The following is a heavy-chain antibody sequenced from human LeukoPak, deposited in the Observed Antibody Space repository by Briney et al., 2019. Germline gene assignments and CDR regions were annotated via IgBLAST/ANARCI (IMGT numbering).Heavy chain of an antibody. CDR2: ISSSGSTT. V-gene: IGHV3-48*03. Sequence: GRSLRLSCAASGFTFSSYEMNWVRQAPGKGLEWVSYISSSGSTTYYADSVKGRFTISRDNSKNTLYLQMNSLRAEDTAVYYCAKRARRVGYYGSGDFDYWGQGTLVTVSS. J-gene: IGHJ4*02. CDR1: GFTFSSYE. D-gene: IGHD3-10*01. CDR3: AKRARRVGYYGSGDFDY.